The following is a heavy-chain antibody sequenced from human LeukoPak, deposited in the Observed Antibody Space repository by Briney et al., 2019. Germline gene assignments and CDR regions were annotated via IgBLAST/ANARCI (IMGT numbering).Heavy chain of an antibody. Sequence: ASVKVSCKASGYTFTGYYMHWVRQAPGQGLEWMGWINPNSGGTNYAQKFQGRVTMTRDMSISTAYMELSRLRSDDTAVYYCARDRSYSSSDFWFGPWGQGTLVTVSS. D-gene: IGHD6-6*01. V-gene: IGHV1-2*02. CDR2: INPNSGGT. CDR1: GYTFTGYY. CDR3: ARDRSYSSSDFWFGP. J-gene: IGHJ5*02.